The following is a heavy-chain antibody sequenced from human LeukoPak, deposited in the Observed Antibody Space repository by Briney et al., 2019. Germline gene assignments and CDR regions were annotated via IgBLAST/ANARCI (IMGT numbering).Heavy chain of an antibody. J-gene: IGHJ4*02. D-gene: IGHD6-19*01. V-gene: IGHV3-66*01. CDR1: GFTVSNNY. CDR3: ARETLGGSGQGAGY. Sequence: GGSLRLSCAASGFTVSNNYMSWVRQAPGKGLEWVSVIYSGGSTYYADSVKGRFTISRDNSKNTLYLQMNSLRAEDTAVYYCARETLGGSGQGAGYWGQGTLVTVPS. CDR2: IYSGGST.